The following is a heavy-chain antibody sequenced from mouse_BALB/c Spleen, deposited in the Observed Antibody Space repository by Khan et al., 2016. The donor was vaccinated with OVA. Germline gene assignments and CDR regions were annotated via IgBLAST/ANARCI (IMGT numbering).Heavy chain of an antibody. J-gene: IGHJ3*01. CDR1: GYTFTSYW. CDR2: INPSTDYT. Sequence: VQLQQSGAELAKPGASVKMSCKASGYTFTSYWMHWVKQRPGRGLEWIGYINPSTDYTEYNQKFKDKATLTADKSSSTAYMQLTSLTSEDSAVYYCTNHGSSSAWFTYWGQGTLVTVSA. D-gene: IGHD1-1*01. V-gene: IGHV1-7*01. CDR3: TNHGSSSAWFTY.